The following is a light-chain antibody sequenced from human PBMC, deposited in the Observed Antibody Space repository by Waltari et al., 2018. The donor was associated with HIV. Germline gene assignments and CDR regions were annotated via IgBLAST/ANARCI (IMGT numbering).Light chain of an antibody. Sequence: DIVMTQSPLSLPVTPGEPASISCRSSQSLLHSNGYNYLDWYLQKPGQSPQVLIYLCSHRASGVPDRFSGSGSGTDFTLKISRVEAEDVGVYYCMQALQSPRTFGQGTKLEI. CDR2: LCS. V-gene: IGKV2-28*01. CDR1: QSLLHSNGYNY. J-gene: IGKJ2*01. CDR3: MQALQSPRT.